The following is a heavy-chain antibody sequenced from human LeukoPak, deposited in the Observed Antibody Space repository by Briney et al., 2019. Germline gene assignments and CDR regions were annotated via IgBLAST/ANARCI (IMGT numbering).Heavy chain of an antibody. V-gene: IGHV4-59*08. CDR1: GGSISSYY. Sequence: PSETLSLTCTVSGGSISSYYWSWIRQPPGKGLEWIWYIYYSGSTNYNPSLKSRVTISVDTSKNQFSLKLSSVTAADTAVYYCARHDRSGSGSYHDAFDIWGQGTMVTVSS. D-gene: IGHD3-10*01. CDR2: IYYSGST. CDR3: ARHDRSGSGSYHDAFDI. J-gene: IGHJ3*02.